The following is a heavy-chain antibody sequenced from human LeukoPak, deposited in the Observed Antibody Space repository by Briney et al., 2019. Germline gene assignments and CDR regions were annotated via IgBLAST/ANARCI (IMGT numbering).Heavy chain of an antibody. CDR1: GFTFSSYA. CDR3: AKVSADGSIAAAGTSPDYYYYYMDV. D-gene: IGHD6-13*01. CDR2: ISGSGGST. V-gene: IGHV3-23*01. Sequence: PGGSLRLSCAASGFTFSSYAMSWVRQAPGKGLEWVSAISGSGGSTYYADSVKGRFTISRDNSKNTLYLQMNSLRAEGTAVYYCAKVSADGSIAAAGTSPDYYYYYMDVWGKGTTVTVSS. J-gene: IGHJ6*03.